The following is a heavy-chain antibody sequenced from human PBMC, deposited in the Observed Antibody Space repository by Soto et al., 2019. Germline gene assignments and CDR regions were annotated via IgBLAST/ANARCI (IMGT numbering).Heavy chain of an antibody. CDR3: ASLPATREFDY. CDR1: GGSISSSNW. Sequence: QVQLQESGPGLVKPSGTLSLTCAVSGGSISSSNWWSWVRQPPGKGLEWIGEIYHSGSTNYNPSHESRVTISVDTSKNQFSLKLSSVTAADTAVSYCASLPATREFDYWGQGTLVTVSS. V-gene: IGHV4-4*02. J-gene: IGHJ4*02. D-gene: IGHD1-26*01. CDR2: IYHSGST.